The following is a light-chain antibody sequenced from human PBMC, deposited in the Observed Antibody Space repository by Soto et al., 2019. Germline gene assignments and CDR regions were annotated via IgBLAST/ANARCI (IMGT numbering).Light chain of an antibody. CDR2: GAS. CDR3: QQYASFPTRT. V-gene: IGKV3-20*01. Sequence: EIVLTQSPGTLSLSPGERATLSCRASQSVNNGFLAWYQQKPGQAPRLLIYGASSRATGIPDRFSGSGSGTAFTLTISRLEAEDFAVYYCQQYASFPTRTFGQGTNVQIK. J-gene: IGKJ1*01. CDR1: QSVNNGF.